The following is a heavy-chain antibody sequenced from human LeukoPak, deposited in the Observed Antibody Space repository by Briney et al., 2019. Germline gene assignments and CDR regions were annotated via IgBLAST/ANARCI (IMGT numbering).Heavy chain of an antibody. CDR1: GFTFSSYE. CDR2: ISSSGSTI. Sequence: GGSLRLSCAASGFTFSSYEMSWVRQAPGKGLESVSYISSSGSTIYYADSVKGRFTISRDNAKNSLYLQMNSLRAEDTAVYYCARDQVDYYDSSGYYSDYWGQGTLVTVSS. D-gene: IGHD3-22*01. V-gene: IGHV3-48*03. J-gene: IGHJ4*02. CDR3: ARDQVDYYDSSGYYSDY.